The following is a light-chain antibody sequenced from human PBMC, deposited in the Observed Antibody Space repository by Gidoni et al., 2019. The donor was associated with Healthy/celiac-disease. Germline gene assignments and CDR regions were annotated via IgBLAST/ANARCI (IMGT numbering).Light chain of an antibody. CDR1: KLGDKY. Sequence: SYELTKPPSVSVSPGQTASITCSGDKLGDKYACWYQQKPGKSPVLVIYQDSKRPSGIPERFSGSNSGNTATLTISGTQAMDEADYYCQAWDSSPEGVFGGGTKLTVL. J-gene: IGLJ2*01. CDR2: QDS. CDR3: QAWDSSPEGV. V-gene: IGLV3-1*01.